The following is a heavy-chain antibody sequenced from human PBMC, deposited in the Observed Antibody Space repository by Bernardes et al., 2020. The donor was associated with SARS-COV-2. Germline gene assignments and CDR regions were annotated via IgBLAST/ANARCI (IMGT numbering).Heavy chain of an antibody. Sequence: GSLRLSCAASGFTFDDYAMHWVRQAPGKGLEWVSLISGDGGSTYYADSVKGRFTISRDNSKNSLYLQMNSLRTEDTALYYCAKDKRFYDSSGYRALFDYWGQGTLVTVSS. J-gene: IGHJ4*02. V-gene: IGHV3-43*02. CDR1: GFTFDDYA. CDR2: ISGDGGST. CDR3: AKDKRFYDSSGYRALFDY. D-gene: IGHD3-22*01.